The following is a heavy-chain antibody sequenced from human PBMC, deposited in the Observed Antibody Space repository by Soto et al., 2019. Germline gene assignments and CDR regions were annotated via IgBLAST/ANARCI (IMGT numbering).Heavy chain of an antibody. Sequence: SETLSLTCTVSGGSISSSNYYWGWIRQPPGKGLEWIGNIYYSGITYYNPSLKSRVTISVDTSKNQFSLRLSSVTAADTAVYYCARNFDWETYYYYGMDVWGQGTTVTVSS. J-gene: IGHJ6*02. D-gene: IGHD3-9*01. CDR2: IYYSGIT. CDR3: ARNFDWETYYYYGMDV. V-gene: IGHV4-39*01. CDR1: GGSISSSNYY.